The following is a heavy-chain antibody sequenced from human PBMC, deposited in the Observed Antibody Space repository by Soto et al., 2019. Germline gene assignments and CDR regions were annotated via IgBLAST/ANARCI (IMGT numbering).Heavy chain of an antibody. CDR2: IIPIFGTA. CDR3: AREQIAVAGTGYFDY. Sequence: SVKVSCKASGGTFSSYAISWVRQAPGQGLEWMGGIIPIFGTANYAQKFQGRVTITADESTSTAYMELSSLRSEDTAVYYCAREQIAVAGTGYFDYWGQGTLVTVSS. CDR1: GGTFSSYA. J-gene: IGHJ4*02. D-gene: IGHD6-19*01. V-gene: IGHV1-69*13.